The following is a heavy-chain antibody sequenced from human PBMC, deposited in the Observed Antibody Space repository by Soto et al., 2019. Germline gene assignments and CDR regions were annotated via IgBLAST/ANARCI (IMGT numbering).Heavy chain of an antibody. CDR3: ARDGIAVAGTSWFDP. CDR1: GGTFSSYA. Sequence: GASVKVSCKTSGGTFSSYAISWVRQAPGQGLEWMGGIVPLFRTTNYAQKLQGRVTMTTDTSTSTAYMELRSLRSDDTAVYYCARDGIAVAGTSWFDPWGQGTLVTVSS. V-gene: IGHV1-69*05. CDR2: IVPLFRTT. J-gene: IGHJ5*02. D-gene: IGHD6-19*01.